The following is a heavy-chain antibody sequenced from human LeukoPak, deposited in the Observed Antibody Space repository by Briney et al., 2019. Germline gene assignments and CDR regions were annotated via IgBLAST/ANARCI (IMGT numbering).Heavy chain of an antibody. J-gene: IGHJ4*02. D-gene: IGHD3-10*01. CDR1: GFTFSSYG. CDR3: AKAQGTEYYYGSGSYSMGGYFDY. V-gene: IGHV3-30*18. CDR2: ISYDGSNK. Sequence: GRSLRLSCAASGFTFSSYGMHWVRQAPGQGLEWVAVISYDGSNKYYADSVKGRFTISRDNSKNTLYLQMNSLRAEDTAVYYCAKAQGTEYYYGSGSYSMGGYFDYWGQGTLVTVSS.